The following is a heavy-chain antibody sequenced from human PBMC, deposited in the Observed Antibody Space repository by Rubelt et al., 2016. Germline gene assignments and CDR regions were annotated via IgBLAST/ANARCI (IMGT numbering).Heavy chain of an antibody. J-gene: IGHJ4*02. V-gene: IGHV3-48*02. CDR2: ISSSSSTI. CDR1: GFTFSSYS. CDR3: ATQGYCSSTSCYGAY. D-gene: IGHD2-2*01. Sequence: EVQLVESGGGLVQPGGSLRLSCAASGFTFSSYSMNWVRQAPGKGLEWVSYISSSSSTIYYADSVKGGLTLPRDNAKNSLYLQMNSLRDEDTAVYYCATQGYCSSTSCYGAYWGQGTLVTVSS.